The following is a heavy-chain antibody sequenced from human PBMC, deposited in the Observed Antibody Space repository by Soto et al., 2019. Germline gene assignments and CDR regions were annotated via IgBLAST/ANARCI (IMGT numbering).Heavy chain of an antibody. CDR3: ARVKRVGRGSTP. Sequence: GASVKVSCKASGYTFTSYDINWVRQATGQGLEWMGWMNPNSGNTGYAQKFQGRVTMTRNTSISTAYMEQSSLRFEDTAVYYCARVKRVGRGSTPWGKGTLVTVSS. CDR2: MNPNSGNT. CDR1: GYTFTSYD. V-gene: IGHV1-8*01. J-gene: IGHJ5*02.